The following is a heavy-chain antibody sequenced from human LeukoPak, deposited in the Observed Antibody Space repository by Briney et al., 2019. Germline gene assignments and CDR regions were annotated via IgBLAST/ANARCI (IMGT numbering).Heavy chain of an antibody. CDR2: IYYSGST. J-gene: IGHJ5*02. D-gene: IGHD2-15*01. CDR1: GGSISSYY. V-gene: IGHV4-59*01. CDR3: ARHLLIRYCSGGSCYGNWFDP. Sequence: SETLSLTCTVSGGSISSYYRSWIRQPPGKGLQWIGYIYYSGSTNYNPSLRSRVTISVVTSKNQFSLKLSSVTAADTAVYYCARHLLIRYCSGGSCYGNWFDPWGQGTLVTVSS.